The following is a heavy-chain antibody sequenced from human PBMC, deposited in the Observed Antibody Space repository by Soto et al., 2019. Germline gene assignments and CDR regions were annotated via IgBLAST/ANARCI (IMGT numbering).Heavy chain of an antibody. V-gene: IGHV5-51*03. J-gene: IGHJ6*03. CDR2: VYPGDSDT. Sequence: EVQLVQSGAEVKKPGESLKISCEGSGYSFTTYCIAWVRQMPGKGLEWMGIVYPGDSDTRYSPSFQGQVTISADKSITTAYLQWSSLKALDTAGYYCARLYRPEAGFVNYMDVWGKGTTVTVSS. CDR3: ARLYRPEAGFVNYMDV. CDR1: GYSFTTYC. D-gene: IGHD2-2*02.